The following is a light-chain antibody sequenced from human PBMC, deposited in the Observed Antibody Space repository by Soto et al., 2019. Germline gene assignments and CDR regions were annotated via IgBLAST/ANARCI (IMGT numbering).Light chain of an antibody. Sequence: AIQMTQSPSSLSASVGDRVTITCRASQAIGNDLGWYQQKPGTAPKLLIYGASTLHSGVPSRFSGSGSGTDFTLTISSLQPEDFATYYCLQDETYPLTFGGGTRVENK. CDR1: QAIGND. CDR2: GAS. V-gene: IGKV1-6*01. J-gene: IGKJ4*01. CDR3: LQDETYPLT.